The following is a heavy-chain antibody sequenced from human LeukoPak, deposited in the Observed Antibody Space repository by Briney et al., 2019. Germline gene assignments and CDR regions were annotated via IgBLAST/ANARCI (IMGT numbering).Heavy chain of an antibody. Sequence: ASVNVSCKASGNTFTRNYIQWVRQAPGQGLEWMGIISPSGDSTTYAQKFQGRVTMTRDTSTRTVYMELSSLRSEDTAVYYCARDAGYYVSGSSLDYWGQGTLVTVSS. J-gene: IGHJ4*02. CDR2: ISPSGDST. V-gene: IGHV1-46*01. CDR1: GNTFTRNY. D-gene: IGHD3-10*01. CDR3: ARDAGYYVSGSSLDY.